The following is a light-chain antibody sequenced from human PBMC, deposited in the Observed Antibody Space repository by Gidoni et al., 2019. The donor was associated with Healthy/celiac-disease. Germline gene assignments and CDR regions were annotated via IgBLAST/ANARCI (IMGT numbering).Light chain of an antibody. V-gene: IGLV2-14*01. CDR1: SSDVGGYNY. Sequence: QSSLTQPSPVPGSPGLSITISCTGTSSDVGGYNYVAWYQQHHGKAPKLMIYEVSNRPSGVSNRFSGSKSGNTASLTISGLQAEDEADYYCSSYTSSSTLVVFGGGTKLTVL. CDR3: SSYTSSSTLVV. CDR2: EVS. J-gene: IGLJ2*01.